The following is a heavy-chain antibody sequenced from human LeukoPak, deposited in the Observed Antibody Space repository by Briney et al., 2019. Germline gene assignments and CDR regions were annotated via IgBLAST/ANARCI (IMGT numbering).Heavy chain of an antibody. CDR3: ARRGGSGRAFDY. Sequence: SETLSLTCGVSGASISGGTYYWGWIRQPPGKGLEWIVSIYYTGSTYDNPSLKSRVTISVDTSKNQFSLKLSSVTAADTAVYYCARRGGSGRAFDYWGQGTLVTVSS. CDR2: IYYTGST. CDR1: GASISGGTYY. D-gene: IGHD1-26*01. V-gene: IGHV4-39*01. J-gene: IGHJ4*02.